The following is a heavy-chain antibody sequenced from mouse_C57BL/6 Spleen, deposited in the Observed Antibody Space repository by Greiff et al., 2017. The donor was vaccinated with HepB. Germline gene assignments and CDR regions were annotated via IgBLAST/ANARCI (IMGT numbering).Heavy chain of an antibody. CDR2: IDPETGGT. D-gene: IGHD1-1*01. V-gene: IGHV1-15*01. Sequence: VQLKESGAELVRPGASVTLSCKASGYTFTDYEMHWVKQTPVHGLEWIGAIDPETGGTAYNQKFKGKAILTADKSSSTAYMELRSLTSEDSAVYYCTRGGTTVVGYFDVWGTGTTVTVSS. CDR3: TRGGTTVVGYFDV. CDR1: GYTFTDYE. J-gene: IGHJ1*03.